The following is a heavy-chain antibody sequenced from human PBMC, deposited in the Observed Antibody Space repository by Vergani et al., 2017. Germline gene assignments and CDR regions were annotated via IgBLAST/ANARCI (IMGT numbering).Heavy chain of an antibody. CDR1: GYPFVGYY. J-gene: IGHJ4*02. V-gene: IGHV1-2*02. D-gene: IGHD3-10*01. Sequence: QGQLVQSGNEMKKPGASVRISCTASGYPFVGYYVHWVRQVPGQGLEWLGWINPQTGATRYSQIFQGRFTMTRDTSIMTAYMDLTRLKSNDTAVYFCGRGRYGSGRAPLGYWGQGSLVIVS. CDR2: INPQTGAT. CDR3: GRGRYGSGRAPLGY.